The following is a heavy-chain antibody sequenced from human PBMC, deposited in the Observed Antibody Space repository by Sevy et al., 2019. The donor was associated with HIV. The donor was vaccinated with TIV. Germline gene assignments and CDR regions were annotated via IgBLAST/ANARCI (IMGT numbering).Heavy chain of an antibody. CDR1: GFTFSSYE. D-gene: IGHD4-17*01. CDR2: ISGSGSDI. V-gene: IGHV3-48*03. CDR3: ARDHVKDGDLGDYYYFAMDV. J-gene: IGHJ6*02. Sequence: GGSLRLSCAASGFTFSSYEMNWVRQAPGKGLEWLSYISGSGSDIYYADSVKGRFTISRDNAKNSLYLQMSSLRADDTAVYYCARDHVKDGDLGDYYYFAMDVWGQGTTVTVSS.